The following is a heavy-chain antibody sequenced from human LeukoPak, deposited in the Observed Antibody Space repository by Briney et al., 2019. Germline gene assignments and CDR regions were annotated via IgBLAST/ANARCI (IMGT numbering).Heavy chain of an antibody. Sequence: GGSLRLSCAASGFTVSSNYMSWVRQAPGKGLEWVSVIYSGGSTYYADSVKGRFTISRDNSKNTLYLQMNSLRAEDTAVYYCARFGFDETIFGEGGFDYWGQGTLVTVSS. V-gene: IGHV3-66*02. CDR2: IYSGGST. J-gene: IGHJ4*02. CDR3: ARFGFDETIFGEGGFDY. CDR1: GFTVSSNY. D-gene: IGHD3-3*01.